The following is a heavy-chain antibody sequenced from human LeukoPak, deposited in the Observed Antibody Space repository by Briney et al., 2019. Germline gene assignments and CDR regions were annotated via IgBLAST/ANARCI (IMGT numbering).Heavy chain of an antibody. V-gene: IGHV4-38-2*02. CDR3: ARVMILIGCYMDV. D-gene: IGHD3-16*01. Sequence: PSETLSLTCTVSGYSISSGYYWGWIRQPPGKGLEWIGSIYHSGSTYYNPSLKSRVTISVDTSKNQFSLKLSSVTAADTAVYYCARVMILIGCYMDVWGKGTTVTVSS. CDR1: GYSISSGYY. CDR2: IYHSGST. J-gene: IGHJ6*03.